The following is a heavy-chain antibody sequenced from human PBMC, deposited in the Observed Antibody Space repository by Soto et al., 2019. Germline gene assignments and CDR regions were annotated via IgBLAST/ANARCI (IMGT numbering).Heavy chain of an antibody. CDR2: IYYSGST. J-gene: IGHJ4*02. D-gene: IGHD4-17*01. V-gene: IGHV4-30-4*01. Sequence: QVQLQESGPGLVKPSQTLSLTCTVSGGSISSGDYYWSWIRQPPGKGLEWIGYIYYSGSTYYNPSLTSRVTISVDTSKNQFSLKLSSVTAADTAVYYCARVGDDYGDAPYFDYWGQGTLVTVSS. CDR3: ARVGDDYGDAPYFDY. CDR1: GGSISSGDYY.